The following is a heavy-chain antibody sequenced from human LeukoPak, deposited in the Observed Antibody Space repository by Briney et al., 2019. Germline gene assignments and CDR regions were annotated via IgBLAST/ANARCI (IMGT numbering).Heavy chain of an antibody. CDR1: GFTFDDYG. CDR3: AKGESSAYYGAPDY. Sequence: GRSLRLSCAASGFTFDDYGMQWVRQVPGKGLEWVSGINWNSGSIGYADSVKGRFTISRDNAKNSLYLQMNSLRAEDMALYYCAKGESSAYYGAPDYWGQGTLVTVSS. CDR2: INWNSGSI. J-gene: IGHJ4*02. V-gene: IGHV3-9*03. D-gene: IGHD3-22*01.